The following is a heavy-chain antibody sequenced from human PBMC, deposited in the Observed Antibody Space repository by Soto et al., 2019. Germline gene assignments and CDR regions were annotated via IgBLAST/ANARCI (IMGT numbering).Heavy chain of an antibody. CDR1: GFTFSSYW. D-gene: IGHD2-2*02. J-gene: IGHJ6*02. Sequence: GSLRLSCAASGFTFSSYWMSWVRQAPGKGLEWVANIKQDGSEKYYVDSVKGRFTISRDNAKNSLYLQMNSLRAEDTAVYYCARDYCSSTSCYNYYYYGMDVWGQGTTVTVSS. CDR2: IKQDGSEK. CDR3: ARDYCSSTSCYNYYYYGMDV. V-gene: IGHV3-7*01.